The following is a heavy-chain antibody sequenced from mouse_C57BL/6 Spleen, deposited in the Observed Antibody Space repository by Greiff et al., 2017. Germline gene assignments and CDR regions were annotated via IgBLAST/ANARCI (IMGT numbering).Heavy chain of an antibody. CDR1: GFSLTSYG. D-gene: IGHD2-4*01. Sequence: VQRVESGPGLVQPSQSLSITCTVSGFSLTSYGVHWVRQSPGKGLEWLGVIWRGGSTDYNAAFMSRLSITKDNSKSQVFFKMNSLQADDTAIYYCAKNGDYDVRAMDYWGQGTSVTVSS. CDR2: IWRGGST. J-gene: IGHJ4*01. V-gene: IGHV2-5*01. CDR3: AKNGDYDVRAMDY.